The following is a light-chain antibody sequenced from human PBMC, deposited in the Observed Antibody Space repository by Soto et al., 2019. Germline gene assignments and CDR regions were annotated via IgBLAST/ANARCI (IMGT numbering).Light chain of an antibody. CDR2: AVS. CDR3: SSYTTSSTVI. J-gene: IGLJ2*01. CDR1: SSDVGDHNY. Sequence: QAVVTQPASVSGSPGQSITISCTGTSSDVGDHNYVSWYQQQPGKAPKLMIYAVSNRPSGVSNRFSGSKSGNTASLTISGLQAEDEADYYCSSYTTSSTVIFGGGTQLTVL. V-gene: IGLV2-14*03.